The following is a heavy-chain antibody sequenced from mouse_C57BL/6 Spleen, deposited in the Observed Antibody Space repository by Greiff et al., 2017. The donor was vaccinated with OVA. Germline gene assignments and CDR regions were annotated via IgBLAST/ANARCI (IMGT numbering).Heavy chain of an antibody. J-gene: IGHJ3*01. V-gene: IGHV1-81*01. Sequence: QVQLKQSGAELARPGASVKLSCKASGYTFTSYGISWVKQRTGQGLEWIGEIYPRSGNTYYNEKFKGKATLTADKSSSTAYMELRSLTSEDSAVYFCAREGTAQATLAYWGQGTLVTVSA. CDR3: AREGTAQATLAY. CDR2: IYPRSGNT. CDR1: GYTFTSYG. D-gene: IGHD3-2*02.